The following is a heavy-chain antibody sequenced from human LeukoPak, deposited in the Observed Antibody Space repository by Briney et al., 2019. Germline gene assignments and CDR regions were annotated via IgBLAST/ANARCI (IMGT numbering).Heavy chain of an antibody. CDR2: ISSSSSYI. Sequence: PGGSLRLSCAASGITFSSYTMNWVRQAPGKALEWVSSISSSSSYINYADSVKGRFTISRDNAKNSLYLQMNSLRAEDTAVYYCARRYTGYGILDYWGQGTLVTVSS. J-gene: IGHJ4*02. CDR3: ARRYTGYGILDY. CDR1: GITFSSYT. D-gene: IGHD5-12*01. V-gene: IGHV3-21*01.